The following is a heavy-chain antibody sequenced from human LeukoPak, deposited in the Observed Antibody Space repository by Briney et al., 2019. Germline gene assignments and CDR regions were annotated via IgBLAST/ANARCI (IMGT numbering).Heavy chain of an antibody. CDR2: INPNSGDT. Sequence: ASVKVSCKASGHTFTASYVHWVRQAPGQGLEWMGRINPNSGDTNYAQKFQGRGTMTRYTSINTTYMELSRLRSDDKAEYYCARSAEQCTNAVCYTDYYMDVWGKGTTVTVSS. D-gene: IGHD2-8*01. J-gene: IGHJ6*03. V-gene: IGHV1-2*02. CDR1: GHTFTASY. CDR3: ARSAEQCTNAVCYTDYYMDV.